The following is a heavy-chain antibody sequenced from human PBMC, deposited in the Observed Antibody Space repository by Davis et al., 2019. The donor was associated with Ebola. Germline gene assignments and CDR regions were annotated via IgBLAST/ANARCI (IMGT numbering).Heavy chain of an antibody. CDR3: ARAQMGHGGGWFDP. Sequence: SETLSLTCTVSGGSISSYYWSWIRQPPGKGLEWIGYIYYSGSTNYNPSLKSRVTISVDTSKNQFSLKLSSVTAADTAVYYCARAQMGHGGGWFDPWGQGTLVTVSS. J-gene: IGHJ5*02. V-gene: IGHV4-59*12. D-gene: IGHD5-24*01. CDR2: IYYSGST. CDR1: GGSISSYY.